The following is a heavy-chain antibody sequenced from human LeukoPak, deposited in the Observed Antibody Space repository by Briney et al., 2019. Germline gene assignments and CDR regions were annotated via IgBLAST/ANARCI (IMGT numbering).Heavy chain of an antibody. CDR1: GGTFSSYA. Sequence: ASVKVSCKASGGTFSSYAISWVRQAPGQGLEWMGGIIPIFGTANYAQKFQGRVTITAGESTSTAYMELSSLRSEDTAVYYCARGGYSYGSYGYYGMDVWGQGTTVTVSS. V-gene: IGHV1-69*13. D-gene: IGHD5-18*01. CDR3: ARGGYSYGSYGYYGMDV. J-gene: IGHJ6*02. CDR2: IIPIFGTA.